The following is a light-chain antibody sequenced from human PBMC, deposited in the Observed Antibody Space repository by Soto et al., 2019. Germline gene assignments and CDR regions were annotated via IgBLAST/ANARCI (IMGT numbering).Light chain of an antibody. CDR2: GAF. J-gene: IGKJ1*01. CDR1: QGIGDT. Sequence: EVVMRQSPATLSVSPGEGATLSCMAIQGIGDTLAWYQHKPGQAPRLVMHGAFTRSTGIPARFSGSGSGTEFTLTISTLQSEDFEVYYCQQYNNWPWTFGQGTKVDIK. V-gene: IGKV3-15*01. CDR3: QQYNNWPWT.